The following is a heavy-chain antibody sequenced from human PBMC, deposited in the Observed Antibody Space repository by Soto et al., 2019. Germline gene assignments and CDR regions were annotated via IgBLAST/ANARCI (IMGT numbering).Heavy chain of an antibody. D-gene: IGHD3-22*01. CDR2: IIPIFGTA. J-gene: IGHJ6*02. V-gene: IGHV1-69*13. CDR3: ARERTEEPYYYDTGYYYYGMDV. Sequence: SVKVSFKASGGTFSSYAISWVRQAPGQGLEWMGGIIPIFGTANYAQKFQGRVTITADESTSTAYMELSSLRSEDTAVYYCARERTEEPYYYDTGYYYYGMDVWGQGTTVTVSS. CDR1: GGTFSSYA.